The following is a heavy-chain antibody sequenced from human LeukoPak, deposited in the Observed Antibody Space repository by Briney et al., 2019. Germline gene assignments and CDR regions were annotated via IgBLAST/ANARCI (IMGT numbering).Heavy chain of an antibody. CDR3: ARGHLPTPRSAMDV. J-gene: IGHJ6*02. V-gene: IGHV3-74*01. Sequence: GGSRRLSWAASGFTSSSYWGHWVRQAPGKGLVWVLRVNSDESITTYADSVNGRFTISRDNAKNTLYLQMKSLRAEDTAVYYCARGHLPTPRSAMDVWGQGTTVTVSS. CDR2: VNSDESIT. CDR1: GFTSSSYW. D-gene: IGHD3-3*02.